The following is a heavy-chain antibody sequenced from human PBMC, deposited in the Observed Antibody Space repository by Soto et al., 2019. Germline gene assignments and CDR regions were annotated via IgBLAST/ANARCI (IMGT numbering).Heavy chain of an antibody. CDR2: IYYSGST. CDR3: ARPFFPFDP. CDR1: GGSISSSSYY. V-gene: IGHV4-39*01. Sequence: PSETLSLTCTVSGGSISSSSYYWGWIRQPPGKGLEWIGSIYYSGSTYYNPSLKSRVTISVDTSKNQFSLKLSSVTAADTAVYYCARPFFPFDPWGQGTLVTVSS. D-gene: IGHD3-16*01. J-gene: IGHJ5*02.